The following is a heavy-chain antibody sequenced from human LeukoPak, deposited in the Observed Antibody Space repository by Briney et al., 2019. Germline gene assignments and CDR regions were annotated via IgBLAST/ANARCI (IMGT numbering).Heavy chain of an antibody. CDR3: ARERRDYYYYMDV. V-gene: IGHV1-69*13. J-gene: IGHJ6*03. CDR1: GGTFSNYA. CDR2: IIPIFGTA. Sequence: SVKVSCKASGGTFSNYAISWVRQAPGQGLKWLGGIIPIFGTANYAQKFQGRVTVTADESTSTAYMELSSLRSEDTAVYYCARERRDYYYYMDVWGKGTTVTVSS.